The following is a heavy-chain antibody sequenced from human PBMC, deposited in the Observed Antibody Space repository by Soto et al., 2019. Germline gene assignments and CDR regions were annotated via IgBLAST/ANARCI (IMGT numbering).Heavy chain of an antibody. CDR1: VGSISSDY. D-gene: IGHD6-13*01. Sequence: QVQLQESGPGLVKPSEPLSLTCTVSVGSISSDYWSWIRQPPGKGLEWIGYIYYSGSTNYNPSLKSRVTISVDTSTNKSSLKLSSVTAADTAVDYCARGAAAVTHYYYYGRDVWGQGTTVTVSS. CDR3: ARGAAAVTHYYYYGRDV. CDR2: IYYSGST. J-gene: IGHJ6*02. V-gene: IGHV4-59*01.